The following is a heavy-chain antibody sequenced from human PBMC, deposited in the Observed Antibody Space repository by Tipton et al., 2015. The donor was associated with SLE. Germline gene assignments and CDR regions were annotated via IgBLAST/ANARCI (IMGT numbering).Heavy chain of an antibody. V-gene: IGHV4-4*02. J-gene: IGHJ4*02. CDR2: IYHSGST. CDR1: GGSISSSNW. CDR3: ARHASRRSGSYNEIDY. D-gene: IGHD3-10*01. Sequence: TLSLTCAVSGGSISSSNWWSWVRQPPGKGLEWIGEIYHSGSTNYNPSLKSRVTISVDTSKNQFSLKLSSVTAADTAVYYCARHASRRSGSYNEIDYWGQGTLVTVSS.